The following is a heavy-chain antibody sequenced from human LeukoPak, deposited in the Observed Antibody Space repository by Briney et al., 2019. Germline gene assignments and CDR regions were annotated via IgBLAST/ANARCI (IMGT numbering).Heavy chain of an antibody. J-gene: IGHJ6*03. Sequence: GGSLRLSCVASGFTFSSYAMSWVRQAPGKGLEWVSGISGVDGSTNYADSVKGRFTISRDNAKNSLYLQMNSLRAEDTAVYYCARFPLKYDYVWGSYDYYYMDVWGKGTTVTVSS. V-gene: IGHV3-23*01. CDR2: ISGVDGST. D-gene: IGHD3-16*01. CDR3: ARFPLKYDYVWGSYDYYYMDV. CDR1: GFTFSSYA.